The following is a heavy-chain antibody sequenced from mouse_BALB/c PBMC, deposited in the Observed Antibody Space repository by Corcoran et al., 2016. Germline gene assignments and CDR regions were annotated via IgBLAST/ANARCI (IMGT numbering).Heavy chain of an antibody. CDR1: GYTFTNYG. Sequence: QIQLVQSGPELKKPGETVKISCKASGYTFTNYGMNWVKQAPGKGLKWMGWINTYTGEPTYADDFKGRFAFSLETSASTAYLQINNLKNEDMATYFCARIHYGYDAAYWGQGTLVTVSA. CDR3: ARIHYGYDAAY. V-gene: IGHV9-1*02. J-gene: IGHJ3*01. CDR2: INTYTGEP. D-gene: IGHD2-2*01.